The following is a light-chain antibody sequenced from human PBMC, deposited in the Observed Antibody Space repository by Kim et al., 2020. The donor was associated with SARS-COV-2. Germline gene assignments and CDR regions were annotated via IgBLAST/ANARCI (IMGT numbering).Light chain of an antibody. CDR3: QAWDSSLI. CDR2: QDN. Sequence: VSVSPGQTASISCSGDNLGARYASWYQQKPGQSPVMVIYQDNRRPSGIPERFSGSNSGNTATLTISGTQAMDEADYYCQAWDSSLIFGGGTQLTVL. J-gene: IGLJ2*01. CDR1: NLGARY. V-gene: IGLV3-1*01.